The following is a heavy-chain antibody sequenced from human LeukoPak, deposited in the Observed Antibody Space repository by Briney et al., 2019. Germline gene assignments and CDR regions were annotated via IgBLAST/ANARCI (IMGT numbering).Heavy chain of an antibody. CDR2: MKPNSGNT. D-gene: IGHD5-12*01. CDR3: ARKRSRGPNWFDP. Sequence: ASVKVSCKASGYTFTSYDINWVRQATGQGLEWMGWMKPNSGNTGYAPKFQGRDTMTRNTSISTAYMELSSLRSEDTAVYYCARKRSRGPNWFDPWGQGTLVTVSS. V-gene: IGHV1-8*01. J-gene: IGHJ5*02. CDR1: GYTFTSYD.